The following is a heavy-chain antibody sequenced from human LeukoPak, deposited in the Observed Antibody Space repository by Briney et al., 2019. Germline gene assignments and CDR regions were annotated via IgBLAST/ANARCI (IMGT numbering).Heavy chain of an antibody. D-gene: IGHD6-13*01. CDR2: IDPSDSYT. CDR1: GYSFTSYW. CDR3: GRHEDSSSLY. Sequence: GESLKISCKGSGYSFTSYWISWVRQMPGKGLEWMGRIDPSDSYTNYSPSFQGHVTISADKSISTAYLQWSSLKASDTAMYYCGRHEDSSSLYWGQGTLVTVSS. J-gene: IGHJ4*02. V-gene: IGHV5-10-1*01.